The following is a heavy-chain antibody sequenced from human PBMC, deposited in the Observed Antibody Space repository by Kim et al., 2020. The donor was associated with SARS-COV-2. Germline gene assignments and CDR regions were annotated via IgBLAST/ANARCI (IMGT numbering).Heavy chain of an antibody. Sequence: SGPTLVKPTQTLTLTCTFSGFSLSTSGVGVGWIRQPSGKALEWLALIYWDDDKRYSPSLKSRLTITKDTSKNQVVLTMTNMVPVDTATYYCAHSSDTAMVHHALDIWGQRTMVTVSS. V-gene: IGHV2-5*02. CDR1: GFSLSTSGVG. J-gene: IGHJ3*02. CDR3: AHSSDTAMVHHALDI. CDR2: IYWDDDK. D-gene: IGHD5-18*01.